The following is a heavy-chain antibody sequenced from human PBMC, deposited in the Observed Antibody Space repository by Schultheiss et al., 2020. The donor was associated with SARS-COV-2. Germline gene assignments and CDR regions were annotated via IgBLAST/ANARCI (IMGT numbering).Heavy chain of an antibody. V-gene: IGHV3-64*04. CDR2: ISSNGGST. D-gene: IGHD7-27*01. CDR3: AREMGNDLYFDY. J-gene: IGHJ4*02. Sequence: GESLKISCAASEFTFNNAWMSWVRQAPGKGLEYVSAISSNGGSTYYADSVKGRFTISRDNSKNTLYLQMNRLRAEDTAAYYCAREMGNDLYFDYWGQGTLVTVSS. CDR1: EFTFNNAW.